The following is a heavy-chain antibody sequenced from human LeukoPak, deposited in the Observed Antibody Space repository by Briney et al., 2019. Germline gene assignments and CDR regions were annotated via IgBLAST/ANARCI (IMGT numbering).Heavy chain of an antibody. CDR3: ARSEMTTVVTPCY. D-gene: IGHD4-23*01. J-gene: IGHJ4*02. Sequence: GASVKVSCTASGGTFSSYAISWVRQAPGQGLEWMGGIIPIFGTANYAQKFQGRVTITADESTSTAYMELSSLRSEDTAVYYCARSEMTTVVTPCYWGQGTLVTVSS. CDR1: GGTFSSYA. CDR2: IIPIFGTA. V-gene: IGHV1-69*13.